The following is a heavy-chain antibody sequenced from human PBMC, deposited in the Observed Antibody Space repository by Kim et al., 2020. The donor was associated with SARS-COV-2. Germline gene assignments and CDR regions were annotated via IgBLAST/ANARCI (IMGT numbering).Heavy chain of an antibody. Sequence: YADSVKGRFTISRDNSKNTLYLQMNSLRAEDTAVYYCAKVSAAAGGILDYWGQGTLVTVSS. CDR3: AKVSAAAGGILDY. D-gene: IGHD6-13*01. V-gene: IGHV3-30*02. J-gene: IGHJ4*02.